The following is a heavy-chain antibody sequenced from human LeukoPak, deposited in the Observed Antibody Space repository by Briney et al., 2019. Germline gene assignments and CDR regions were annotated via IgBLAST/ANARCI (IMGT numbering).Heavy chain of an antibody. CDR2: ISSNGGST. V-gene: IGHV3-64*01. D-gene: IGHD3-9*01. CDR3: ARDLTQHFHWSERALGY. CDR1: GFTFSSYA. J-gene: IGHJ4*02. Sequence: PGGSLRLSCAASGFTFSSYAMHWVRQAPGKGLEYVSAISSNGGSTYYANSVRGRFTISRDNSKNTLYLQMGSLRAEDMAVYYRARDLTQHFHWSERALGYWGQGTLVTVPS.